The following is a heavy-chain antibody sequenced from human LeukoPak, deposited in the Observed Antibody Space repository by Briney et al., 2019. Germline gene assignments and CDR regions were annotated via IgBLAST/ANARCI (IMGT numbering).Heavy chain of an antibody. CDR3: ARERESSYSSSWFDARGINYFDY. J-gene: IGHJ4*02. CDR1: GGSISSSSYY. D-gene: IGHD6-13*01. CDR2: IYYSGST. Sequence: PSETLSLTCTVSGGSISSSSYYWGWIRQPPGKGLEWIGSIYYSGSTNYNPSLKSRVTISVDKSKNQFSLKLSSVTAADTAVYYCARERESSYSSSWFDARGINYFDYWGQGTLVTVSS. V-gene: IGHV4-39*07.